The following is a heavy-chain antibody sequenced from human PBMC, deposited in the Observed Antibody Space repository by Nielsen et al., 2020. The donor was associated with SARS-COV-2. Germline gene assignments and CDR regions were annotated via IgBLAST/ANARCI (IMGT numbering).Heavy chain of an antibody. D-gene: IGHD5-18*01. J-gene: IGHJ3*02. CDR3: ARVWIQLLYAFDI. Sequence: SETLSLTCTVSGGSISSGGYYWSWIRQHPGKGLEWIGYIYCSGSTYYNPSLKSRVTISVDTSKNQFSLKLSSVTAADTAVYYCARVWIQLLYAFDIWGQGTMVTVSS. CDR1: GGSISSGGYY. V-gene: IGHV4-31*03. CDR2: IYCSGST.